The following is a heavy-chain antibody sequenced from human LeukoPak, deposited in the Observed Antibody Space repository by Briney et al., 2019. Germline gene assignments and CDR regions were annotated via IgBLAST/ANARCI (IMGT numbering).Heavy chain of an antibody. CDR2: ISVSGNT. Sequence: GGSLRLSCAASGFTLSSYAMSWVRQAPGKGLEWVSAISVSGNTYHADSVKGRFTISRDSSKNTLYLQMNRLRAEDAAVYYCAKAPVTTCSGAYCYPFDYWGQGILVAVSS. J-gene: IGHJ4*02. V-gene: IGHV3-23*01. CDR3: AKAPVTTCSGAYCYPFDY. D-gene: IGHD2-21*01. CDR1: GFTLSSYA.